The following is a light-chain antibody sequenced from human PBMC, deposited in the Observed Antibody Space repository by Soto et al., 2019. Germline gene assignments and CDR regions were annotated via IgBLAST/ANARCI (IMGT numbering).Light chain of an antibody. CDR1: SSDVGAYNL. CDR2: EVT. Sequence: QSALTQPASVSGSPGQSITSSCTGTSSDVGAYNLVSWYQQYPGKAPKLMVYEVTNRPSGVSNRFSGSKSGNAASLTISGLQAEDEADYYCSSYTTTSTLGVFGTGTKVTVL. V-gene: IGLV2-14*01. J-gene: IGLJ1*01. CDR3: SSYTTTSTLGV.